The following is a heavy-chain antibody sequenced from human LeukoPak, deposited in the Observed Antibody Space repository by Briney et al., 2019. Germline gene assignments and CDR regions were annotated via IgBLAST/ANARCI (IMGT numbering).Heavy chain of an antibody. V-gene: IGHV4-39*07. D-gene: IGHD1-26*01. CDR3: ARGQGATVPQVGKNWFDP. CDR2: IYYSGST. J-gene: IGHJ5*02. Sequence: PSETLSLTCTVSGGSISSSSYYWGWIRQPPGKGPEWIGSIYYSGSTYYNPSLKSRVTISVDTSKNQFSLKLISVTAADTAVYYCARGQGATVPQVGKNWFDPWGQGTRVIVSS. CDR1: GGSISSSSYY.